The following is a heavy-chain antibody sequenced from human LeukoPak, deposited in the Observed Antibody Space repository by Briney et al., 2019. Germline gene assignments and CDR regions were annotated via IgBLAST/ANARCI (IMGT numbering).Heavy chain of an antibody. CDR3: AREGLDY. CDR2: MSPNSGNS. CDR1: GYTFTNYD. V-gene: IGHV1-8*01. Sequence: GASVKVSCKASGYTFTNYDINWVRQATGQGLEWMGYMSPNSGNSAYAQKFQGRVTITTDASISTAYMELSGLRSEDTALYYCAREGLDYWGQGTLVTVSS. J-gene: IGHJ4*02.